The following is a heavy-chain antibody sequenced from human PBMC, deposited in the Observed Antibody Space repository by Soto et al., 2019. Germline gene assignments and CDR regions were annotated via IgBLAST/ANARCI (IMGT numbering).Heavy chain of an antibody. J-gene: IGHJ4*02. V-gene: IGHV1-69*13. CDR2: ITPVFGTP. CDR3: AREPTVYITGYFYYFDG. CDR1: GDTFGSFV. D-gene: IGHD3-9*01. Sequence: SVKVSCKTSGDTFGSFVINWVRQAPGQGLEWMGRITPVFGTPTYAPRFQGRVTITADETTRTVYMDVSRLRVGDTAVYYCAREPTVYITGYFYYFDGCGQGTKVTVSS.